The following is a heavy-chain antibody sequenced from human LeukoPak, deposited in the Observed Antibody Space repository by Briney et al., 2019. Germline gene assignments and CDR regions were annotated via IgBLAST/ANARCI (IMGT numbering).Heavy chain of an antibody. D-gene: IGHD5-24*01. Sequence: GGSLRLSCEASAFTFSSYEMNWVRQAPGKGLEWVSYIDSRGSTIYYADSVKGRFTISRDNAKNSLYLQVNSLRAEDTAVYYCARERMATIFLDAFDIWGQGTMVTVSS. V-gene: IGHV3-48*03. CDR2: IDSRGSTI. CDR3: ARERMATIFLDAFDI. J-gene: IGHJ3*02. CDR1: AFTFSSYE.